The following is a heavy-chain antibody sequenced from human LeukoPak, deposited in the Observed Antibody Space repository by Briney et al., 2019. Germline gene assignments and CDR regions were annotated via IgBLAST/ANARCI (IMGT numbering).Heavy chain of an antibody. V-gene: IGHV1-69*04. J-gene: IGHJ3*02. CDR1: GGTFSSYA. CDR3: ARGRTIVVVTASVAFDI. Sequence: ASVKVSCKASGGTFSSYAISWVRQAPGQGLEWMGRIIPILGTANYAQKFQGRVTITADKSTSTAYMELSSLRSEDTAVYYCARGRTIVVVTASVAFDIWGQGTMVTVSS. D-gene: IGHD2-21*02. CDR2: IIPILGTA.